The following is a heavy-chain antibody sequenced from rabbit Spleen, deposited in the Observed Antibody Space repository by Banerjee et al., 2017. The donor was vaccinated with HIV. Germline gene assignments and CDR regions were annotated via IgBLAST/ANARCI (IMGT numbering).Heavy chain of an antibody. J-gene: IGHJ2*01. CDR2: INVGSDSI. V-gene: IGHV1S40*01. CDR3: ARNYVNVFDP. D-gene: IGHD1-1*01. Sequence: QSLEESGGDLVKPEGSLTLTCTASGLSFSSYYYMCWVRQAPGKGLEWIACINVGSDSIYYANWAKGRFTISRSTSLNTVTLQMTSLTAADTATYFCARNYVNVFDPWGPGTLVTVS. CDR1: GLSFSSYYY.